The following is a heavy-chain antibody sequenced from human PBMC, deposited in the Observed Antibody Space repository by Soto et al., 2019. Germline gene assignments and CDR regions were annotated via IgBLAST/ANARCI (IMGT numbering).Heavy chain of an antibody. J-gene: IGHJ5*02. Sequence: ASVKVSCKASGYTFTSYGISWVRQAPGQGLEWMGWISAYNGNKNYEQKLQGRVTMTKDTSTSTAYMELRSLRYDDTAVYYCARDGPYCYYSSGYPRGNWFDPWGQGTLVTVSS. D-gene: IGHD3-22*01. V-gene: IGHV1-18*01. CDR1: GYTFTSYG. CDR3: ARDGPYCYYSSGYPRGNWFDP. CDR2: ISAYNGNK.